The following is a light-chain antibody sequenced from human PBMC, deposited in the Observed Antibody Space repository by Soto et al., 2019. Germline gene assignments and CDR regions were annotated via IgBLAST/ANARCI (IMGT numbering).Light chain of an antibody. J-gene: IGLJ3*02. V-gene: IGLV1-47*01. CDR1: SSNIGSNY. Sequence: QSVLTQPPSASGTPGQRVTISCSGSSSNIGSNYAYWYQHLPGTAPKLLIYRNNQRPSGVPDQFSGSKSGTSASLAISGLRPEDEADYYCAAWDDSLSAWVFGGGTQLTVL. CDR2: RNN. CDR3: AAWDDSLSAWV.